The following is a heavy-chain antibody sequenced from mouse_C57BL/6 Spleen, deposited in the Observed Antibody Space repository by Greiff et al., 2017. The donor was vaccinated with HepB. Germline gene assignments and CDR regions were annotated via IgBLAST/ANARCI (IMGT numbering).Heavy chain of an antibody. Sequence: QVQLQQPGAELVMPGASVKLSCKASGYNFTSYWMHWVKQRPGQGLEWIGEIDPSDSYTNYNQKFKGKSTLTVDKSSSTAYMQLSSLTSEDSAVYYCAIGTTVVEGPFDYWGQGTTLTVSS. J-gene: IGHJ2*01. CDR2: IDPSDSYT. CDR1: GYNFTSYW. D-gene: IGHD1-1*01. V-gene: IGHV1-69*01. CDR3: AIGTTVVEGPFDY.